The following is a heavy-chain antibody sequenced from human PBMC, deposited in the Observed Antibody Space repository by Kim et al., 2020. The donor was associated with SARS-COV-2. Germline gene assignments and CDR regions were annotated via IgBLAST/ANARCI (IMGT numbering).Heavy chain of an antibody. D-gene: IGHD2-21*02. Sequence: SETLSLTCTVSGGSISSSSYYWGWIRQPPGKGLEWIGSIYYSGSTYYNPSLKSRVTISVDTSKNQFSLKLSSVTAADTAVYYCARRTDDCYCLFDIWGQGTMVTVSS. CDR1: GGSISSSSYY. CDR2: IYYSGST. V-gene: IGHV4-39*01. CDR3: ARRTDDCYCLFDI. J-gene: IGHJ3*02.